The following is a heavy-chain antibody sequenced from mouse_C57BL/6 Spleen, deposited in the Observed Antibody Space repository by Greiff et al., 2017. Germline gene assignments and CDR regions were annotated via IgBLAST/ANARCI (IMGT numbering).Heavy chain of an antibody. CDR2: IYPRDGST. V-gene: IGHV1-78*01. J-gene: IGHJ4*01. D-gene: IGHD2-10*01. CDR1: GYTFTDHT. CDR3: ASPYYGNYGAMDY. Sequence: VQLVESDAELVKPGASVKISCKVSGYTFTDHTIHWMKQRPEQGLEWIGYIYPRDGSTKYNEKFKGKATLTADKSSSTAYMQLNSLTSEDSAVYFCASPYYGNYGAMDYWGQGTSVTVSS.